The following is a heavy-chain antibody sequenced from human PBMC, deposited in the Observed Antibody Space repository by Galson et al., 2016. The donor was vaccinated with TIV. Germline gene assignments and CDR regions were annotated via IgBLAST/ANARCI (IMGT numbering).Heavy chain of an antibody. V-gene: IGHV3-33*03. CDR1: GITFTSYG. D-gene: IGHD6-19*01. Sequence: SLRLSCATSGITFTSYGIHWVRQAPGKGLEWLAVMSHDGNKENYADSVRGRFTMSRDVPKSTLYLQMGSLEVEDTAVYLCAKDRLWEEWLEPLDLWGQGTLVTVSS. J-gene: IGHJ5*02. CDR3: AKDRLWEEWLEPLDL. CDR2: MSHDGNKE.